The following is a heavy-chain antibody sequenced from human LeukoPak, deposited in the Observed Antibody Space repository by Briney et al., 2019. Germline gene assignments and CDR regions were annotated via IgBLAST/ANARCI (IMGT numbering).Heavy chain of an antibody. V-gene: IGHV4-59*01. CDR3: ARDRGAMDYNWFDP. Sequence: SETLSLTCTVSGGSISSYYWSWIRQPPGKGLEWIGYIYYSGSTNYNPSLKSRVTISVDTSKNQFSLKLSSVTAADTAMYYCARDRGAMDYNWFDPWGQGTLVTVSS. CDR2: IYYSGST. J-gene: IGHJ5*02. CDR1: GGSISSYY. D-gene: IGHD5-18*01.